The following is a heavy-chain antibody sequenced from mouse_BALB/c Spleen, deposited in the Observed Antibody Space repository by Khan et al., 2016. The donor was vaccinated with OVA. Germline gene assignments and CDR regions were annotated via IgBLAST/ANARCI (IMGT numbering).Heavy chain of an antibody. V-gene: IGHV3-1*02. J-gene: IGHJ2*01. CDR1: GYSFTSGYG. D-gene: IGHD1-2*01. CDR2: ISYSGST. Sequence: EVQLQESGPGLVKPSQSLSLTCTVTGYSFTSGYGRYLIRQPAGSQLGWMGNISYSGSTNYNPSLKSRITITRDTSKNQFFLQLNHLTTEDTAYYYCGRTARIDYWGQGTTLTVSS. CDR3: GRTARIDY.